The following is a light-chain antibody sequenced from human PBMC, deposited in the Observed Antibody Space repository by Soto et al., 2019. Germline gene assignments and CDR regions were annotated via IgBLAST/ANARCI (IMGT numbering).Light chain of an antibody. V-gene: IGKV1-8*01. Sequence: AIRMTQSPSSFSASIGDRVTITCRASQGISDFLAWYQQKPGKAPNLLIYAASTLQSGVPSRFSGSGSRTDFSLTITYLQSDDFATYYCQQYYRYPRTFGQGTRVEI. J-gene: IGKJ1*01. CDR3: QQYYRYPRT. CDR1: QGISDF. CDR2: AAS.